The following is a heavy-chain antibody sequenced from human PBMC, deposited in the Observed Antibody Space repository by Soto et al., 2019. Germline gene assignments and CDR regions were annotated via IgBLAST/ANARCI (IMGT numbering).Heavy chain of an antibody. J-gene: IGHJ6*02. CDR2: IYYTGST. CDR1: GGSFSRGDYY. D-gene: IGHD4-17*01. Sequence: QVQLKESGPGVVKPAQTLSLTCTVSGGSFSRGDYYWSWVRQPPGKGLEWIGYIYYTGSTFNNPSLQSRVSISIDTSKPQFSLKLSSVTAADTSVYYCARIHFGDEPSYYYYGLDVWGQGTTVTVSS. CDR3: ARIHFGDEPSYYYYGLDV. V-gene: IGHV4-30-4*01.